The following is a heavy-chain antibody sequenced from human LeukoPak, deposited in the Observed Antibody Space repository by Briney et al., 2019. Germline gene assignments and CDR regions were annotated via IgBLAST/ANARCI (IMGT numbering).Heavy chain of an antibody. CDR1: GYTFTGYY. CDR2: INPNSGGT. D-gene: IGHD4/OR15-4a*01. J-gene: IGHJ3*02. Sequence: GASVKVSCKASGYTFTGYYMHWVRQAPGQGLEWMGWINPNSGGTNYAQKFQGRATMTRDTSTSTAYMELSRLRSDDTAVYYCARAKDGANDAFDIWGQGTMVTVSS. V-gene: IGHV1-2*02. CDR3: ARAKDGANDAFDI.